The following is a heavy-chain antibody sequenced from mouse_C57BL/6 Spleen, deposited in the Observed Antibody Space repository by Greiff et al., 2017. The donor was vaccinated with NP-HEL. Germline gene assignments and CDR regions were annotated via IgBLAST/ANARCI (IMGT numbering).Heavy chain of an antibody. Sequence: LVESGPELVKPGASVKISCKASGYAFSSSWMNWVKQRPGKGLEWIGRIYPGDGDTNYNGKFKGKATLTADKSSSTAYMQLSSLTSEDSAVYFCAREEDYYGSSYLWYFDVWGTGTTVTVSS. V-gene: IGHV1-82*01. J-gene: IGHJ1*03. CDR3: AREEDYYGSSYLWYFDV. D-gene: IGHD1-1*01. CDR2: IYPGDGDT. CDR1: GYAFSSSW.